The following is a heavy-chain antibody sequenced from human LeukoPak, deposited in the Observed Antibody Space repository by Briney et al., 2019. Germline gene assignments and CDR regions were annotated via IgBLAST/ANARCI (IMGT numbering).Heavy chain of an antibody. V-gene: IGHV4-39*01. CDR2: IYYSGST. J-gene: IGHJ4*02. CDR3: ARHFETFCDY. Sequence: SETLPLPGTFSGGPISSSSYYWGWIRRPPGKGLEWIGSIYYSGSTYYNPSLKSRVTISVDTSKNQFSLKLSSVTAADTAVYYCARHFETFCDYWGQGTLVTVSS. CDR1: GGPISSSSYY. D-gene: IGHD3-16*01.